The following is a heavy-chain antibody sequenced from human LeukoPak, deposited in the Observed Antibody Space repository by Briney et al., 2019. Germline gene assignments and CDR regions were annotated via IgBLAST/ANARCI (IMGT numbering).Heavy chain of an antibody. Sequence: TGGSLRLSCAASGFTVSSTYMSWVRQAPGKGLEWVSVIYSGGNMYYIESVKGRFTISRDTSKNTLYLQMNSLRAEDTAVYFCAGRHCSGGGCYFAGADPFDYWGQGTLVTVSS. V-gene: IGHV3-53*01. CDR2: IYSGGNM. CDR1: GFTVSSTY. D-gene: IGHD2-15*01. CDR3: AGRHCSGGGCYFAGADPFDY. J-gene: IGHJ4*02.